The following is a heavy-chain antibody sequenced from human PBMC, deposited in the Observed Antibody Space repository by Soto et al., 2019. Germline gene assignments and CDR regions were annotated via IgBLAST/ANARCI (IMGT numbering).Heavy chain of an antibody. V-gene: IGHV3-30-3*01. CDR1: GFTFSSYA. CDR2: ISYDGSNK. D-gene: IGHD6-19*01. Sequence: QVQLVESGGGVVQPGRSLRLSCAASGFTFSSYAMHWVRQAPGKGLEWVAVISYDGSNKYYADSVKGRFTISRDNSKNTRYXRMXSXKAEDAAVYYCARGLDTWYSSGWYAGVGHYYYGMDVWGQGTTVTVSS. CDR3: ARGLDTWYSSGWYAGVGHYYYGMDV. J-gene: IGHJ6*02.